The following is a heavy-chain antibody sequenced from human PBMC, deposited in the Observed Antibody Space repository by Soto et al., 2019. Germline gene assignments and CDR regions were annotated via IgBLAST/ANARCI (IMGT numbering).Heavy chain of an antibody. CDR2: SSGSGRTI. V-gene: IGHV3-48*03. CDR3: ARSGTYEPLYY. CDR1: GFTLSSYE. J-gene: IGHJ4*02. Sequence: EVQLVESGGGLVQPGGSLRLSCAASGFTLSSYEMNWVRQAPGKGLEWVSYSSGSGRTIYYADSVKGRFTISRDNAKNSLYLQMNSLRAEDTAVYYCARSGTYEPLYYWGQGTLVTVSS. D-gene: IGHD1-26*01.